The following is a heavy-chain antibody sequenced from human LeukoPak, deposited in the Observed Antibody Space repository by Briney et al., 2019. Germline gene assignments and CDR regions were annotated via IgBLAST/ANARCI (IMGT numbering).Heavy chain of an antibody. J-gene: IGHJ4*02. Sequence: GGSLRLSCAASGFTFSRYDMNWVRQAPGKGLEWVSYIRSSSSVIYYADSVRGRFTISRDNAKNSLSLQMNSLRAEDTAVYYCARHPVAAAGIFDYWGQGTLVTVSS. CDR1: GFTFSRYD. V-gene: IGHV3-48*04. CDR2: IRSSSSVI. D-gene: IGHD6-13*01. CDR3: ARHPVAAAGIFDY.